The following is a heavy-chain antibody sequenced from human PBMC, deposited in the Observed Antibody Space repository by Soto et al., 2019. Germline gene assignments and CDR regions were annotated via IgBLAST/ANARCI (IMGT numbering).Heavy chain of an antibody. Sequence: GGSLRLSCAASGFTFSSYSMNWVRQAPGKGLEWVSIIYSDGRTYHADSVKGRFTISRDNYKNMLYLQMNSLRTEDTAVYYCARVTTLACDYWGQGTLVIVSS. CDR1: GFTFSSYS. V-gene: IGHV3-66*01. CDR3: ARVTTLACDY. J-gene: IGHJ4*02. D-gene: IGHD3-22*01. CDR2: IYSDGRT.